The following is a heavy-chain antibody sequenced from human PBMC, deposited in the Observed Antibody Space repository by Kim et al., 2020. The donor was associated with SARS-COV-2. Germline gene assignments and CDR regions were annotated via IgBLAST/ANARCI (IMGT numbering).Heavy chain of an antibody. CDR2: IIPILGIA. V-gene: IGHV1-69*04. Sequence: SVKVSCKASGGTFSSYTISWVRQAPGQGLEWMGRIIPILGIAKYAQKFQGRVTITADKSTSTAYMELSSLRSEDTAVYYCARDQGVGGPLGMWSQGTLVTVSS. CDR3: ARDQGVGGPLGM. D-gene: IGHD2-8*01. J-gene: IGHJ4*02. CDR1: GGTFSSYT.